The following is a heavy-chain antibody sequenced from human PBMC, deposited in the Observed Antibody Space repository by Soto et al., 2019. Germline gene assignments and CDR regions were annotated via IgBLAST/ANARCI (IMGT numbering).Heavy chain of an antibody. Sequence: GGSLRLSCAASGFTFSSYAMHWVRQAPGKGLEWVAVISYDGSNKYYADSVKGRFTISRDNSKNTLYLQMNSLRAEDTAVYYCARDRKQQLARIAGMDVWGQGTTVNVSS. CDR3: ARDRKQQLARIAGMDV. J-gene: IGHJ6*01. CDR1: GFTFSSYA. V-gene: IGHV3-30-3*01. CDR2: ISYDGSNK. D-gene: IGHD6-13*01.